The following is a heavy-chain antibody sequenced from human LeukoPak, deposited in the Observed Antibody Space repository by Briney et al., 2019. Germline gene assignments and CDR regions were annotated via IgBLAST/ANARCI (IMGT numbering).Heavy chain of an antibody. CDR3: ARDSYSSSWYRGNYYYYMDV. CDR1: GFTFSDYY. CDR2: ISSSGSTI. J-gene: IGHJ6*03. D-gene: IGHD6-13*01. Sequence: GGSLRLSCAASGFTFSDYYMSWIRQAPGKGLEWVSYISSSGSTIYYADSVKGRFTISRDNAKNSLYLQMNSLRAEDTAVYYCARDSYSSSWYRGNYYYYMDVWGKGTTVAVSS. V-gene: IGHV3-11*01.